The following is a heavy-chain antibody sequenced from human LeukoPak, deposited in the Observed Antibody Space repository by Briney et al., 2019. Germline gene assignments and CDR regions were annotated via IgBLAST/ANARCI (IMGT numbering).Heavy chain of an antibody. J-gene: IGHJ4*02. V-gene: IGHV4-59*01. Sequence: PSETLSLTCTVSGGSISSYYWSWIPQPPGKGLEWIGYIYYSGSTNYNPSLKSRVNISVDTSKNQFSLKLSSVTAADTAVYYCARVYGGGWFIDYLLRGTIVTRSS. D-gene: IGHD6-19*01. CDR3: ARVYGGGWFIDY. CDR1: GGSISSYY. CDR2: IYYSGST.